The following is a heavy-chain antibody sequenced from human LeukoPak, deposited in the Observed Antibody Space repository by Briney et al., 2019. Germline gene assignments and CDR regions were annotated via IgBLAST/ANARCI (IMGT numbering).Heavy chain of an antibody. D-gene: IGHD2-8*01. CDR1: GFTFSSYS. J-gene: IGHJ4*02. CDR2: ISSSSSTI. V-gene: IGHV3-48*01. CDR3: ARDDIVLMVYALDY. Sequence: GGSLRLSCAASGFTFSSYSMNWVRQAPGKGLEWVSYISSSSSTIYYADSVKGRFTISRDNAKNSLYLQMNSLRAEDTAVYYCARDDIVLMVYALDYGGQGTLVTVSS.